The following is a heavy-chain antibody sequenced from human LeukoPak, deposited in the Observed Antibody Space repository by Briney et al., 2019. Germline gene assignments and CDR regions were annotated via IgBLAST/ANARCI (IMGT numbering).Heavy chain of an antibody. CDR3: TRGLYYYYSGIYYGMDV. D-gene: IGHD3-10*01. V-gene: IGHV3-13*04. Sequence: PGGPLKSSFAPPAFSSISYDWHWVRQPTGKVLEWVSAIITAGDTYYPDSVQGRFTISREDAKNSLYLQMNSLSAGDTAVYYCTRGLYYYYSGIYYGMDVWGQGTTVTVSS. J-gene: IGHJ6*02. CDR1: AFSSISYD. CDR2: IITAGDT.